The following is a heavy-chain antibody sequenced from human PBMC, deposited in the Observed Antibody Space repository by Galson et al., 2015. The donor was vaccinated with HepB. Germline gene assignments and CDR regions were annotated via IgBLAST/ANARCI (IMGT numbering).Heavy chain of an antibody. J-gene: IGHJ5*02. CDR1: GFTFSSYG. Sequence: SLRLSCAASGFTFSSYGMHWVRQAPGKGLEWVAVISYDGSNKYYADSVKGRFTISRVNSKNTLYLQMNSLRAEDTAVYYCAKVRRGVAVAGWFDPWGQGTLVTVSS. D-gene: IGHD6-19*01. CDR3: AKVRRGVAVAGWFDP. CDR2: ISYDGSNK. V-gene: IGHV3-30*18.